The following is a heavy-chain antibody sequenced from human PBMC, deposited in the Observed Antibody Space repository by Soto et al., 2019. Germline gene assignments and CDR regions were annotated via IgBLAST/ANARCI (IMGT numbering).Heavy chain of an antibody. J-gene: IGHJ2*01. D-gene: IGHD3-9*01. CDR2: INDRGSI. V-gene: IGHV4-34*01. Sequence: QVQLQQWGAGPLRPLETLSLTCGVSGGSFSGYYWAWIRQSPGKGLEWIGEINDRGSINYNPSLKSRVSISVDTSKNHYSLTLRSVTAAYTAVYYCARESHDLLTGPPWVWYFDLWGRGTLVTVSS. CDR1: GGSFSGYY. CDR3: ARESHDLLTGPPWVWYFDL.